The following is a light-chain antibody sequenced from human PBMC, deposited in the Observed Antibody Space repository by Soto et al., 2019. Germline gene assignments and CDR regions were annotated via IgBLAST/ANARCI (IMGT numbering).Light chain of an antibody. V-gene: IGKV3-15*01. J-gene: IGKJ2*01. CDR3: QQYNSWPPHT. CDR2: GAS. CDR1: QSVSMN. Sequence: EIVMTQSPATLAVSPGERATLSCRASQSVSMNLAWYQQKPGQAPRLLIHGASTRATGIPGRFSGSGSGTEFTLTISSLQSGDFAVYYCQQYNSWPPHTFGQGTKVEI.